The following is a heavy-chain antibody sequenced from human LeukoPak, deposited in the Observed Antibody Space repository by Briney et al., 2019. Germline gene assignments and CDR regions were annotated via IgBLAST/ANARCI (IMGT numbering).Heavy chain of an antibody. CDR2: ISSSSSYI. J-gene: IGHJ3*02. Sequence: PGGSLRLSCAASGFTFSSYSMNWVRQAPGKGLEWVSSISSSSSYIYYADSVKGRFTISRDNAKNSLYLQMNSLRAEDTAVYYCASDLEWELRHDAFDIWGQGTMVTVSS. V-gene: IGHV3-21*01. D-gene: IGHD3-3*01. CDR1: GFTFSSYS. CDR3: ASDLEWELRHDAFDI.